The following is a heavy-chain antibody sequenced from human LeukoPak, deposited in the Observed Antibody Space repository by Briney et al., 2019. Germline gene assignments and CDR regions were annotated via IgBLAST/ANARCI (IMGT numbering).Heavy chain of an antibody. J-gene: IGHJ4*02. CDR1: GGSISSYY. CDR3: ARKGSGTYAFDY. V-gene: IGHV4-59*12. Sequence: SETLSLTCTVSGGSISSYYWSWIRQPPGKGLEWIGYIYYSGSTNYNPSLKSRVTISVDTSKNQFSLKLSSVTAVDTAVYYCARKGSGTYAFDYWGQGTLVTVSS. CDR2: IYYSGST. D-gene: IGHD1-26*01.